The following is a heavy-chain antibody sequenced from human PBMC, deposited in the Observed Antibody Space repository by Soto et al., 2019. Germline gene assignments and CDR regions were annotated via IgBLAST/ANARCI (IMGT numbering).Heavy chain of an antibody. CDR2: VFYTGFT. Sequence: PSETLSLTCAVSGGSISGSYYYWGWLRQSPGKGPEWIGSVFYTGFTSYNPSLESRVSVSVDTSKNQFSLKVSGVSAADTAVYYCARDNWGGFTHSSSRGEDYYGMGVWGQGTTVTVSS. CDR3: ARDNWGGFTHSSSRGEDYYGMGV. J-gene: IGHJ6*02. CDR1: GGSISGSYYY. D-gene: IGHD6-13*01. V-gene: IGHV4-39*02.